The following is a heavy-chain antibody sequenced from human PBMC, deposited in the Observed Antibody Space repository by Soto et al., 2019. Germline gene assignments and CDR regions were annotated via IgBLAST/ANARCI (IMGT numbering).Heavy chain of an antibody. CDR1: GGSISSCDYS. Sequence: QVQLQESGPVLVKPSQTLSLTCTVSGGSISSCDYSWSLIRQPPGKGLEWIGYIYYRGSTYYNPSLMNRVTISVDTSKNQFSLKLSSVTAADTAVYYCASTSFGYSYGYRYWGQGTLVTVSS. J-gene: IGHJ4*02. CDR3: ASTSFGYSYGYRY. V-gene: IGHV4-30-4*01. D-gene: IGHD5-18*01. CDR2: IYYRGST.